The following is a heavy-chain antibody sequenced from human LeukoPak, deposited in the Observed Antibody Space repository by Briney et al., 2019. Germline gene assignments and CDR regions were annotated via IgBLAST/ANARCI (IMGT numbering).Heavy chain of an antibody. V-gene: IGHV4-61*01. Sequence: SETLSLTCTVSGGSFSSGSYYWSWIRQPPGKGLEWIGCIYYSGSTDYNPSLKSRVTISVDTSKNQFSLKLSSVTAADTAVYYCARMREYCTTTSCYLGPFDPWGQGTLVTVSS. D-gene: IGHD2-2*01. J-gene: IGHJ5*02. CDR2: IYYSGST. CDR3: ARMREYCTTTSCYLGPFDP. CDR1: GGSFSSGSYY.